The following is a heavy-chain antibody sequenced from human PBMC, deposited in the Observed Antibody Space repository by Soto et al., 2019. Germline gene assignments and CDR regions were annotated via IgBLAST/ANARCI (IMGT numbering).Heavy chain of an antibody. CDR3: ARAPSGCSGGSCYSFWFDP. V-gene: IGHV4-31*03. CDR1: GGSISSGGYY. D-gene: IGHD2-15*01. Sequence: QVQLQESGPGLVKPSQTLSLTCTVSGGSISSGGYYWSWIRQHPGKGLEWIGYIYYSGSTYYNPSLKSRVTISADTSKNQFSLKLSSVTAADTAVYYCARAPSGCSGGSCYSFWFDPWGQGTLVTVSS. J-gene: IGHJ5*02. CDR2: IYYSGST.